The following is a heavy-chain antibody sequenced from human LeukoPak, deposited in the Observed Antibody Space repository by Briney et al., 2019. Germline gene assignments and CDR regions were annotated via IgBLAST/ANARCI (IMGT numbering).Heavy chain of an antibody. V-gene: IGHV3-11*04. CDR3: ARDRPVGYSSGLRNNWFDP. Sequence: GGSLRLSCAASGFTFSDYYMSWIRQAPGKGMEWVSYISSSGSTIYYADSEKGRFTISRDNAKNSLYLQMNSLRAEDTAVYYCARDRPVGYSSGLRNNWFDPWGQGTLVTVSS. D-gene: IGHD6-19*01. CDR2: ISSSGSTI. CDR1: GFTFSDYY. J-gene: IGHJ5*02.